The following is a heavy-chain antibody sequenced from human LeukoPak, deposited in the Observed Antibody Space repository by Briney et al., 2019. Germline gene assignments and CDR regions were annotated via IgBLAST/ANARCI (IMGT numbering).Heavy chain of an antibody. CDR1: GGSISSGNYY. D-gene: IGHD3-10*01. CDR3: ARGNRFEGELEY. Sequence: SETLSLTCTVSGGSISSGNYYWAWIRQPAGKGLEWIGRICISGDTNYNPSLKSRVTISVDTSKNQFSLSLSSVTAADTAVYYCARGNRFEGELEYWGQGTLVTVSS. CDR2: ICISGDT. J-gene: IGHJ4*02. V-gene: IGHV4-61*02.